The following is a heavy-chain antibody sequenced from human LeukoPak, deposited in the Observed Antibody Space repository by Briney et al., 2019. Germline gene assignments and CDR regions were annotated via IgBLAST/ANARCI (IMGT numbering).Heavy chain of an antibody. V-gene: IGHV1-18*01. CDR3: ARDKNWKPDY. Sequence: ASVKVSCKASGYSFTTYGFSWVRQAPGQGLEWMGWISAYNGNTNYAQRLQGRVTMTTDTSTSTVYMELRSLRSDDTAVYYCARDKNWKPDYWGQGTLVTISS. J-gene: IGHJ4*02. CDR1: GYSFTTYG. D-gene: IGHD1-1*01. CDR2: ISAYNGNT.